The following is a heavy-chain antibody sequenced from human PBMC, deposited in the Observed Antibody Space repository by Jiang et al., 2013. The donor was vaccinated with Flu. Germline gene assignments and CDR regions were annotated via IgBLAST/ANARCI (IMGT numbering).Heavy chain of an antibody. Sequence: PGLVKPSETLSLTCTVSGASIRSSSYYWGWIRQPPGKGLEWLGSIYDTGSTYYNPSLRSRVTMSVDTSNNKFSLRLRSVTAADTAFYYCARLGDGYKLDSWGQGTLVTVSS. D-gene: IGHD5-24*01. CDR2: IYDTGST. CDR1: GASIRSSSYY. CDR3: ARLGDGYKLDS. V-gene: IGHV4-39*01. J-gene: IGHJ4*02.